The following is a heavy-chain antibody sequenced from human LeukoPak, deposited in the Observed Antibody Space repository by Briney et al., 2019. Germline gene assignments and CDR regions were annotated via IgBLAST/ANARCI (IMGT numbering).Heavy chain of an antibody. CDR2: INPNSGGT. J-gene: IGHJ4*02. CDR1: GYTFTGYY. D-gene: IGHD6-19*01. CDR3: ARDGAVAGTAYPEY. V-gene: IGHV1-2*02. Sequence: ASVKVSCKASGYTFTGYYIHWVRQAPGPGLEWMGWINPNSGGTKYAQKFQGRVTMTRDTSISTAYMELSSLTSDDTALYYCARDGAVAGTAYPEYWGQGTLVTVSS.